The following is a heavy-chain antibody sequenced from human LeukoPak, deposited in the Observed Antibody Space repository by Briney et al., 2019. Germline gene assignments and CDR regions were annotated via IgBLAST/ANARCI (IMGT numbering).Heavy chain of an antibody. D-gene: IGHD3-10*01. CDR1: GFTFSSYT. Sequence: GGSLRLSCAVSGFTFSSYTMNWVRQAPGKGLEWVLSISTSSSYIYYADSVKGRFTISRDNARNSLYLEMNSLRAEDTAVYYCARLPMVRGVVIDHMDVWGKGTTVTISS. J-gene: IGHJ6*03. CDR3: ARLPMVRGVVIDHMDV. V-gene: IGHV3-21*01. CDR2: ISTSSSYI.